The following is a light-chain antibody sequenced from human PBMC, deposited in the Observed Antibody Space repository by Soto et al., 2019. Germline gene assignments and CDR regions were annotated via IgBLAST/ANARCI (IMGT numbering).Light chain of an antibody. V-gene: IGKV1-5*03. CDR2: KAS. CDR3: QQYDSYSYT. Sequence: DIQVTQSPSTLSASVGDRVTITCRASQSISDWLAWYQQKPGKAPNLLIYKASTLESGVPSRFSGSGSGTEFTLSISSLQPDDFATYYCQQYDSYSYTFGQGTKLEIK. J-gene: IGKJ2*01. CDR1: QSISDW.